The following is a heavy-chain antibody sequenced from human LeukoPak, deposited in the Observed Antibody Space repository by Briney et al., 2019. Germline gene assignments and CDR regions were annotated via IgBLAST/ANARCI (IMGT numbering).Heavy chain of an antibody. CDR3: ARDRRKSTKPNDAFDI. Sequence: KPSETLSLTCSVSGGSISSYYWSWIRQPPGKGLEWIGYIYYSGSTHYNPSLESRVTISIDTSKKQLSLRLTSVTAADTAVYYCARDRRKSTKPNDAFDIWGQGTMVTVSS. D-gene: IGHD1-1*01. CDR2: IYYSGST. J-gene: IGHJ3*02. V-gene: IGHV4-59*01. CDR1: GGSISSYY.